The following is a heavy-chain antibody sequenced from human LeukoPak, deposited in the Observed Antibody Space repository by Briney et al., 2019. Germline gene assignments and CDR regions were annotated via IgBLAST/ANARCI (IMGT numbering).Heavy chain of an antibody. CDR3: ARGRGEGRGIAMVRGVRAPSYNWFDP. V-gene: IGHV4-39*07. Sequence: SETLSLTCTVSGGSISSITYYWGWIRQPPGKGLEWIGSMYDSSGNTYYTPSLKSRVTISVDTSKNQFSLKLSSVTAADTAVYYCARGRGEGRGIAMVRGVRAPSYNWFDPWGHGTQVTVSS. J-gene: IGHJ5*02. D-gene: IGHD3-10*01. CDR1: GGSISSITYY. CDR2: MYDSSGNT.